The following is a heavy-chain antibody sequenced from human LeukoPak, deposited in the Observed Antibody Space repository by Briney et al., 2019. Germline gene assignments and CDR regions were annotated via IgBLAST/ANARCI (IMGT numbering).Heavy chain of an antibody. V-gene: IGHV3-66*01. CDR3: ARVKADTSLLFDY. Sequence: GGSLRLSCAASGFTFSSYSMNWVRQAPGKGLEWVSVIGSDGSTYYADSVRGRFTVSRDNSKNTLYLQMDSLRAEDTAVYYCARVKADTSLLFDYWGPGTLLTVSS. J-gene: IGHJ4*02. CDR1: GFTFSSYS. CDR2: IGSDGST. D-gene: IGHD2-15*01.